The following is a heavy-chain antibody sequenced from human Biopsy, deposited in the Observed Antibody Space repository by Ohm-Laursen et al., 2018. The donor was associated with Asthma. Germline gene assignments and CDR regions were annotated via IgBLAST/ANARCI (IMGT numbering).Heavy chain of an antibody. CDR1: GVSISRDY. CDR3: ARGISRVTGLFDHFDS. J-gene: IGHJ4*02. CDR2: IYYSGST. Sequence: SDTLSLTWPVSGVSISRDYWSWIRPPPGKGLEWIGHIYYSGSTNYQPSLKSRVTISVDTSKNQFSLKLRSVTAADAAVYYCARGISRVTGLFDHFDSWGQGTLVTVSS. D-gene: IGHD2-21*02. V-gene: IGHV4-59*07.